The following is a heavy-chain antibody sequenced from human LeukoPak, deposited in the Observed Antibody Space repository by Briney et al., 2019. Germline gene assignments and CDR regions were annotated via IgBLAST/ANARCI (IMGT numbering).Heavy chain of an antibody. D-gene: IGHD3-10*01. CDR1: GFTFSSYW. CDR2: IFGSGGSA. V-gene: IGHV3-23*01. J-gene: IGHJ4*02. Sequence: GGSLRLSCAASGFTFSSYWMHWVRQAPGKGLVWVAGIFGSGGSAHYADSAKGWFTISRDNSKNTVYLQINSLRAEDTAVYYCAKFISQGVYFDYWGQGTLVTVSS. CDR3: AKFISQGVYFDY.